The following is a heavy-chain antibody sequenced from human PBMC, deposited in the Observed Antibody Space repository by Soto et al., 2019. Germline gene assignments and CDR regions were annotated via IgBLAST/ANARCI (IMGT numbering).Heavy chain of an antibody. J-gene: IGHJ2*01. CDR3: AKDSGLTGDPYFDL. V-gene: IGHV3-30*18. CDR1: GFTFSSYG. CDR2: ISYDGSNK. D-gene: IGHD7-27*01. Sequence: QVQLVESGGGVVQPGRSLRLSCAASGFTFSSYGMHWVRQAPGKGLEWVAVISYDGSNKYYADSVKGRFTISRDNSKNTLYLQMNSLRAEDTAVYYCAKDSGLTGDPYFDLWGRGTLVTVSS.